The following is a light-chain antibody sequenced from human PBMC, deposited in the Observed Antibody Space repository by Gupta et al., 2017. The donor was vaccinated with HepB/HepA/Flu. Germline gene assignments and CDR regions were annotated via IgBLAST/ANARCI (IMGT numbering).Light chain of an antibody. CDR1: SSNIGAHYD. CDR3: QSFDTSLSSVV. Sequence: QSGLTQPPSVSGAPGQRVTIPCPGSSSNIGAHYDVHWYQQLPKTAPKLLIYDNNRRPSGVPDRFSGSTSGTSASLAITGLQTEDAADYYCQSFDTSLSSVVFGGGTKLTVL. J-gene: IGLJ2*01. V-gene: IGLV1-40*01. CDR2: DNN.